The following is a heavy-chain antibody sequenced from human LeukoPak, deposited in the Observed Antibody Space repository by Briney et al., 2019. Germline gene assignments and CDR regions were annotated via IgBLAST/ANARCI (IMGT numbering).Heavy chain of an antibody. J-gene: IGHJ4*02. D-gene: IGHD6-19*01. CDR2: INPNSGGT. CDR1: GYTFTVYY. Sequence: ASVKVSCKASGYTFTVYYMHWVRQAPGQGLEWMGWINPNSGGTNYAQKFQGRVTMTRDTSISTAYMELSRLRSDDTAVYYCASESIAVAGPDYWGQGTLVTVSS. CDR3: ASESIAVAGPDY. V-gene: IGHV1-2*02.